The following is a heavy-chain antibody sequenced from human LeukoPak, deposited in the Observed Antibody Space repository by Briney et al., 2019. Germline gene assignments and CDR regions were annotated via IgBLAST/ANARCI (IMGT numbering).Heavy chain of an antibody. V-gene: IGHV3-21*01. J-gene: IGHJ4*02. Sequence: GGSLRLSCAASGFTFSSYSMNWVRQAQGKGLEWVSSISSSSSDIYYADSVKGRFTISRDNAKNSLYLQMNSLRAEDTAVYYCASASSSTSPDYWVQGTLVTVSS. D-gene: IGHD2-2*01. CDR1: GFTFSSYS. CDR2: ISSSSSDI. CDR3: ASASSSTSPDY.